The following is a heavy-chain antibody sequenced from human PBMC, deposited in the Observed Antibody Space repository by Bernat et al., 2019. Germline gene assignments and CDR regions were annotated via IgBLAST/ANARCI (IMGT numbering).Heavy chain of an antibody. V-gene: IGHV4-39*07. CDR1: GGSISSSSYY. J-gene: IGHJ6*03. D-gene: IGHD4-17*01. CDR3: ARAPGDYELYYYYYYMDV. Sequence: QLQLQESGPGLVKPSETLSLTCTVSGGSISSSSYYWGWIRQPPGKGLEWIGSIYYSGSTYYNPSLKSRVTISVDTSKNQFSLKLSSVTAADTAVYYCARAPGDYELYYYYYYMDVWGKGTTVTVSS. CDR2: IYYSGST.